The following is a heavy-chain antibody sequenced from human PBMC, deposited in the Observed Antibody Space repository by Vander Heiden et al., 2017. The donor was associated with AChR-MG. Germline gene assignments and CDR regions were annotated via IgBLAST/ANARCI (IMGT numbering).Heavy chain of an antibody. CDR1: GGSISSYS. CDR2: IYYSGST. J-gene: IGHJ6*02. CDR3: AREPTGYYYYGMDV. V-gene: IGHV4-59*01. Sequence: QVQLQESGPGLVKPSETLSLTCTVSGGSISSYSWSWIRQPPGKGLEWIGYIYYSGSTNYKPARKSRVTISVDTSKNQFSLKLSSVTAADTAVYYCAREPTGYYYYGMDVWGQGTTVTVSS.